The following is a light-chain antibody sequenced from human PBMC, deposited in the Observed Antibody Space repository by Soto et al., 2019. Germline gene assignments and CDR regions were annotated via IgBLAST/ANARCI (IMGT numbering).Light chain of an antibody. CDR3: QQRSDWPLIT. CDR1: QSVSSSY. Sequence: EIVLTQSPPTLSLSPGETDTLSSGAPQSVSSSYLAWYQQKPGLAPRLLIYDASSRATGIPARFSGSGSGTDFTLTISSLQPEDFSVYYCQQRSDWPLITFGQGTRLEIK. CDR2: DAS. V-gene: IGKV3D-20*02. J-gene: IGKJ5*01.